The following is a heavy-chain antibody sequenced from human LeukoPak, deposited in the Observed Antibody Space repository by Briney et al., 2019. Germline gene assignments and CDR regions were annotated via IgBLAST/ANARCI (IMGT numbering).Heavy chain of an antibody. Sequence: ASVKLSCKASGYTFTSYDINWVRQAPGQGLEWMGWMNPNSGNTGYAQKFQGRFTMTRNTSISTAYMKLSSLRSEDTAVYYCAGPVDGRYSGYAPDGYWGQGTLVTVSS. J-gene: IGHJ4*02. CDR1: GYTFTSYD. CDR3: AGPVDGRYSGYAPDGY. V-gene: IGHV1-8*01. D-gene: IGHD5-12*01. CDR2: MNPNSGNT.